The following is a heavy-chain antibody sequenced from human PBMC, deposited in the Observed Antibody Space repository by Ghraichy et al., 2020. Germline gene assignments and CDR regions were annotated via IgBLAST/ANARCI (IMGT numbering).Heavy chain of an antibody. D-gene: IGHD6-19*01. CDR1: GSTVSSNY. V-gene: IGHV3-66*01. Sequence: GVLRLSCAASGSTVSSNYMSWVRQAPGKGLEWVSIIYSGGSTYYADSVKGRFTISRDNSKNTLYLQMNSLRAEDTAVYYCARGTAGYSSGWNNDYWGQGTLVTVSS. J-gene: IGHJ4*02. CDR3: ARGTAGYSSGWNNDY. CDR2: IYSGGST.